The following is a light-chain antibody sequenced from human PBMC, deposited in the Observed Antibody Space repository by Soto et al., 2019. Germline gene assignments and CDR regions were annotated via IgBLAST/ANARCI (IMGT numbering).Light chain of an antibody. J-gene: IGLJ3*02. Sequence: QSVLTQPPSASGTPGQSITISCSGSSSNIGSQYVYWYQQLPGTAPTVVIYKNNERPSGVPDRFSGSKSGTSASLAISGLRSEDEADYYCAAWDDSRSGRVFGGGTKVTVL. CDR2: KNN. CDR1: SSNIGSQY. CDR3: AAWDDSRSGRV. V-gene: IGLV1-47*01.